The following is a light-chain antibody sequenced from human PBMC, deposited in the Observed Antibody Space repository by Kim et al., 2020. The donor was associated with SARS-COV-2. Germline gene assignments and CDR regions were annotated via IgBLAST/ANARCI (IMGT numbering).Light chain of an antibody. Sequence: SVSPGESAPLSCRASQNIYSNLAWYQQQPGQAPRLLIYGASTRATGIPARFSGSGSGTEFTLTMTSLQSEDFAVYYCQQYDNWPRTFGQGTKLEI. CDR2: GAS. CDR3: QQYDNWPRT. J-gene: IGKJ2*01. V-gene: IGKV3-15*01. CDR1: QNIYSN.